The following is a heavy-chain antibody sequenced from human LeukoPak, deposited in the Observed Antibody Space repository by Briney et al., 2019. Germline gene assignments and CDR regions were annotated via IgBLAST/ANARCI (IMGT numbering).Heavy chain of an antibody. CDR2: INNDGNLKTDGRDT. V-gene: IGHV3-74*01. CDR3: ARQRFYGDYAGDY. J-gene: IGHJ4*02. D-gene: IGHD4-17*01. Sequence: GGSLRLSCAASGFTLSNYWMIHWVRQVPGKGLQWVSRINNDGNLKTDGRDTGYADSVKGRFTISTDNAKNTLYLQMNSLRAEDTAVYYCARQRFYGDYAGDYWGQGTLVTVSS. CDR1: GFTLSNYW.